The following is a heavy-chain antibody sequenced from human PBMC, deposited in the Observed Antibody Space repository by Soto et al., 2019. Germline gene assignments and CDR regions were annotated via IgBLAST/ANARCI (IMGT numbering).Heavy chain of an antibody. CDR2: IYYSGST. CDR1: GGSISSGGYY. D-gene: IGHD6-13*01. Sequence: PSETLSLTCTVSGGSISSGGYYWSWIRQHPGKGLEWIGYIYYSGSTYYNPSLKSRVTISVDTSKNQFSLKLSSVTAADTAVYYCARDLMNSSSWPSPSGWFDPWGQGTLVTVSS. CDR3: ARDLMNSSSWPSPSGWFDP. J-gene: IGHJ5*02. V-gene: IGHV4-30-4*08.